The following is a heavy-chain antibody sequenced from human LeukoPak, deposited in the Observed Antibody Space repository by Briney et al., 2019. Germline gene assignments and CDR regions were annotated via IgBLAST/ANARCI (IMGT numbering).Heavy chain of an antibody. J-gene: IGHJ4*02. CDR3: GRPRPYCGSGRRPFEY. CDR2: INHSGST. D-gene: IGHD3-10*01. Sequence: SETLSLTCAVYGGSFSGYYWSWIRQPPGKGLEWIGEINHSGSTNYNPSLKSRVTISVDTSKNQFSLKLSSVTAADTAVYYCGRPRPYCGSGRRPFEYWGQGTLVTVSS. V-gene: IGHV4-34*01. CDR1: GGSFSGYY.